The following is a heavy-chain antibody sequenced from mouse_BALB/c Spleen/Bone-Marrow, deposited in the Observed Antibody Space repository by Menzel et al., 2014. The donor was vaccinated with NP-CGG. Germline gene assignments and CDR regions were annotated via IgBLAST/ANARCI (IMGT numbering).Heavy chain of an antibody. V-gene: IGHV5-17*02. Sequence: EVQRVESGGGLVQPGGSRKLSCAASGFTFXSFGMHWVRQAPEKGLEWVAYISSGSSTIFYADTVKGRFTVSRDNPKNTLFLQMTSLRSEDTAMYYCTRGGNWDDFDYWGQGTTLTVSS. CDR2: ISSGSSTI. D-gene: IGHD4-1*01. J-gene: IGHJ2*01. CDR1: GFTFXSFG. CDR3: TRGGNWDDFDY.